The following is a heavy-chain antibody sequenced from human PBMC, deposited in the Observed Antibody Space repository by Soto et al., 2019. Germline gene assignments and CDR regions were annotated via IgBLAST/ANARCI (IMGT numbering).Heavy chain of an antibody. CDR2: IYYSGST. CDR1: GGSISSGDYY. J-gene: IGHJ5*02. CDR3: ARDYGPQEEETRWFDP. D-gene: IGHD3-10*01. V-gene: IGHV4-30-4*01. Sequence: PSETLSLTCTVSGGSISSGDYYWRWIRQPPGKGLEWIGYIYYSGSTYYKPSLKSRVTISVDTSKNQFSLKLSSVTAADTAVYYCARDYGPQEEETRWFDPWGQGTLVTVSS.